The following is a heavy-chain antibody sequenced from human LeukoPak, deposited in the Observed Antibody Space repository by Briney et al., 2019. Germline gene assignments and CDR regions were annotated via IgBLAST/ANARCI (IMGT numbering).Heavy chain of an antibody. CDR1: GFTFSDYY. CDR2: IFGSGSTI. J-gene: IGHJ4*02. Sequence: PGGSLRLSCAASGFTFSDYYMTWIRQAPGKGLEWISYIFGSGSTIYYADSVKGRFTISRDNAKNSLYLQMNSLRAEDTAVYYCARDPYGDCPDYWGQGTLVTVSS. D-gene: IGHD4-17*01. V-gene: IGHV3-11*01. CDR3: ARDPYGDCPDY.